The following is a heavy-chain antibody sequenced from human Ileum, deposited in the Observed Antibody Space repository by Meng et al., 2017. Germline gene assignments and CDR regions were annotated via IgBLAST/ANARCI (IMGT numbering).Heavy chain of an antibody. D-gene: IGHD1-26*01. CDR2: IHYSGST. J-gene: IGHJ4*02. CDR1: GDSFTDYY. V-gene: IGHV4-34*01. CDR3: ARRIRGGSYLG. Sequence: QLQLMQWGAGMVKPSETLSLTCNVYGDSFTDYYWTWIRQPPGKGLEWIGEIHYSGSTNYNPSLESRVTISEDTSQKQFSLRLSSVTAADTAVYYCARRIRGGSYLGWGQGTLVTVSS.